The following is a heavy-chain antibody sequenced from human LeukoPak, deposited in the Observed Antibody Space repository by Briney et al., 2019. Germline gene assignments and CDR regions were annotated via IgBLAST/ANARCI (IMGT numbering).Heavy chain of an antibody. CDR1: GFSFSGHW. V-gene: IGHV3-74*01. D-gene: IGHD5-12*01. Sequence: GGSLRLSCTASGFSFSGHWMHWARHLPGKGLVWVSRISPTGSTTSYADSVKGRFTVSRDNAKNTLYLQVNNLRAEDTALYYCAKGGATICDNWGQGTLVTVSS. CDR3: AKGGATICDN. CDR2: ISPTGSTT. J-gene: IGHJ4*02.